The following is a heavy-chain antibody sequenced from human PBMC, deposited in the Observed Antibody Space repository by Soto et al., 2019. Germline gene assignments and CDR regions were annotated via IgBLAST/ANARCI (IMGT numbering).Heavy chain of an antibody. CDR3: ARDRGDYVWGTISWVSY. V-gene: IGHV3-11*01. CDR2: ISSSGSTI. Sequence: GSLRRACSASGFTFSDYYMSWIRQAPGKGLEWVSYISSSGSTIYYADSVKGRFTISRDNAKNPLYLQMNSLRAEDTAVYYCARDRGDYVWGTISWVSYWGQGTLVTVYS. CDR1: GFTFSDYY. J-gene: IGHJ4*02. D-gene: IGHD3-16*01.